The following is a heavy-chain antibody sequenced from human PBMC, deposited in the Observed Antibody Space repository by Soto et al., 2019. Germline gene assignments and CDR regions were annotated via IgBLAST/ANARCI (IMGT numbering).Heavy chain of an antibody. CDR3: ARVGNVLRYFDWYLNWFDP. Sequence: GALVKVSCKASGYTFTGYYMHWVRQAPGQGLEWMGWINPNSGGTNYAQKFQGRVTMTRDTSISTAYMELSRLRSDDTAVYYCARVGNVLRYFDWYLNWFDPWGQGTLVTVSS. CDR2: INPNSGGT. D-gene: IGHD3-9*01. J-gene: IGHJ5*02. CDR1: GYTFTGYY. V-gene: IGHV1-2*02.